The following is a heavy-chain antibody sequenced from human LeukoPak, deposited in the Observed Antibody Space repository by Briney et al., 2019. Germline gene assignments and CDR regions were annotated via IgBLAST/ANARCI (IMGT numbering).Heavy chain of an antibody. D-gene: IGHD4-23*01. Sequence: ASVKVSCKASGYTFTSYYMHRVRQAPGQGLEWVGIINPSGGSTSYAQKFQGRVTMTRDMSKSTDYMEPSSLRSEDTAVYYCARDNSVEDTAWWFDPWGQGTLVTVSA. CDR1: GYTFTSYY. V-gene: IGHV1-46*01. J-gene: IGHJ5*02. CDR2: INPSGGST. CDR3: ARDNSVEDTAWWFDP.